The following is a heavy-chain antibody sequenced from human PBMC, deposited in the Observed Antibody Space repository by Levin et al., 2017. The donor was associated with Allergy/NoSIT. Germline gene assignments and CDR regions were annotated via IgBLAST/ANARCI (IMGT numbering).Heavy chain of an antibody. CDR1: FFPFRRSE. CDR3: ARQLGNFWSGYNYFDY. J-gene: IGHJ4*02. D-gene: IGHD3-3*01. V-gene: IGHV3-48*03. Sequence: LPFSSSFFPFRRSELNWVRRAPGKGLEWVSYISSTGSTIYSADSVKGRFTISRDNAKNSLYLHMNSLRAEDTAVYYCARQLGNFWSGYNYFDYWGQGTLVTVSS. CDR2: ISSTGSTI.